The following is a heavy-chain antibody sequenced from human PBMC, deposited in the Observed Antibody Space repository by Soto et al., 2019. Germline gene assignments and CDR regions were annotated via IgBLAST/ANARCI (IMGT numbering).Heavy chain of an antibody. CDR3: ARTYSSSWPPFDY. V-gene: IGHV4-34*01. J-gene: IGHJ4*02. CDR2: INHSGST. CDR1: GGSFSGYY. D-gene: IGHD6-13*01. Sequence: SETLSLTCAVYGGSFSGYYWSWIRQPPGKGLEWIGEINHSGSTNYNPSLKSRVTISVDTSKNQFSLKLSSVTAADTAVYYCARTYSSSWPPFDYWGQGTLVTVSS.